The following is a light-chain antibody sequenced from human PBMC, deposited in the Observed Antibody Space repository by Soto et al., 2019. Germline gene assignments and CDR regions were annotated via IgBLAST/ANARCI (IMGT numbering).Light chain of an antibody. V-gene: IGLV1-44*01. CDR3: GTWDDSLNAVV. Sequence: QYVLTQPPSASGTPGQSVTISCSGGTSNVGRNAVTWYQQFPGTAPRLLIQLDNQRPSGVPDRFSASKSGTSASLAISGLQCEDEAGDCCGTWDDSLNAVVLGGGTKLTVL. CDR2: LDN. CDR1: TSNVGRNA. J-gene: IGLJ3*02.